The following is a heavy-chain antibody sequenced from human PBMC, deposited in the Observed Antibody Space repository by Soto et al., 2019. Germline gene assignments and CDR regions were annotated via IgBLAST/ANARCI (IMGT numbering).Heavy chain of an antibody. CDR1: GFTFSSYA. Sequence: EVQLLESGGGLVQPGGSLRLSCAASGFTFSSYAMSWVRQAPGKGLEWVSAISGSGGSTYYADSVKGRFTISRDNSKNSLYLQMNRLRAEDTAVYDCAKGGYGDYVGYYYGMDVWGQGTTVTVSS. CDR2: ISGSGGST. J-gene: IGHJ6*02. D-gene: IGHD4-17*01. V-gene: IGHV3-23*01. CDR3: AKGGYGDYVGYYYGMDV.